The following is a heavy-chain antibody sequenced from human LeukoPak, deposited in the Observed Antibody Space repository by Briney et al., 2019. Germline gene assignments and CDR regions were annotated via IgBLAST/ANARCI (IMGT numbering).Heavy chain of an antibody. CDR3: ARVPPHYYYGMDV. Sequence: GASVKVSCKASGYTFTGNYMHWVRQAPGQGLEWMGWINPNSGGTNYAQKFQGRVTMTRDTSISTAYMELSRLRSDDTAVYYCARVPPHYYYGMDVWGQGTTVTVSS. CDR1: GYTFTGNY. V-gene: IGHV1-2*02. CDR2: INPNSGGT. J-gene: IGHJ6*02.